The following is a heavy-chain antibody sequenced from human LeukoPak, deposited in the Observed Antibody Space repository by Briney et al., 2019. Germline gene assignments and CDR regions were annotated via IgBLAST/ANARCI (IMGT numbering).Heavy chain of an antibody. CDR1: GGSISSGGYY. D-gene: IGHD3-10*01. V-gene: IGHV4-30-2*01. CDR2: IYHSGST. Sequence: SETLSLTCTVSGGSISSGGYYWSWIRQPPGKGLEWIGYIYHSGSTYYNPSLKSRVTISVDTSKNQFSLKLSSVTAADTAVYYCARQPYYGSGSYLELGYWGQGTLVTVSS. CDR3: ARQPYYGSGSYLELGY. J-gene: IGHJ4*02.